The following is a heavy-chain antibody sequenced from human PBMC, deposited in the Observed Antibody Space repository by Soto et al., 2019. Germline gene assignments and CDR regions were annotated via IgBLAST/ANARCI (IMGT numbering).Heavy chain of an antibody. D-gene: IGHD3-22*01. CDR2: IYSGGST. Sequence: EVQLVETGGGLIQPGGSLRLSCAASGFIVSSNYMSWVRQAPGKGLEWVSVIYSGGSTYYADSVKGRFTISRDNSKNTLYLQMNSLRAEDTAVYYCAREWFAPSEPVYFDYWGQGTLVTVSS. J-gene: IGHJ4*02. V-gene: IGHV3-53*02. CDR1: GFIVSSNY. CDR3: AREWFAPSEPVYFDY.